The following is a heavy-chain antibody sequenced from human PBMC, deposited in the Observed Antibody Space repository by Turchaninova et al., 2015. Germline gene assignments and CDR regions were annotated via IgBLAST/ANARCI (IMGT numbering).Heavy chain of an antibody. J-gene: IGHJ4*02. CDR2: INYSGST. CDR3: ASGITAYSGYSAAY. V-gene: IGHV4-31*02. Sequence: RQHPGKGLEWIGNINYSGSTYYNPSLKSRVSISIDTSKNQFSLRLSSVTAADTAVYFCASGITAYSGYSAAYWGQGILVTVSS. D-gene: IGHD5-12*01.